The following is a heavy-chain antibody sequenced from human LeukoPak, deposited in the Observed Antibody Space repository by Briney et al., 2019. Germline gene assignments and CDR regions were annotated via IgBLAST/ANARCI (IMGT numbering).Heavy chain of an antibody. CDR3: ARSMISMLKVNWFDP. J-gene: IGHJ5*02. CDR2: ISHSGNT. D-gene: IGHD3-16*01. Sequence: KPSETLSLTCSVSGYSIRGGYSWCWIRQPPGTGLEWIGSISHSGNTYYNPSLKSRVTISLDTSKNQFSLKLNSVTAADTAVYFCARSMISMLKVNWFDPWGQGTLVTVSS. CDR1: GYSIRGGYS. V-gene: IGHV4-38-2*01.